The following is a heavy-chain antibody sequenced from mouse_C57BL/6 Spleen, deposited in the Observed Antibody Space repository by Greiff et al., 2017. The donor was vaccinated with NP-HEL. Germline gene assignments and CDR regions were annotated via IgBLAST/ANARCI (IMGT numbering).Heavy chain of an antibody. J-gene: IGHJ4*01. V-gene: IGHV1-80*01. CDR1: GYAFSSYW. CDR3: ARGGHYYAVMDY. D-gene: IGHD1-2*01. CDR2: IYPGDGDT. Sequence: QVQLQQSGAELVKPGASVKISCKASGYAFSSYWMNWVKQRPGKGLEWIGQIYPGDGDTNYNGKFKGKATLTADKSSSTAYMQLSSLTSEDSAVYFCARGGHYYAVMDYWGQGTSVTVSS.